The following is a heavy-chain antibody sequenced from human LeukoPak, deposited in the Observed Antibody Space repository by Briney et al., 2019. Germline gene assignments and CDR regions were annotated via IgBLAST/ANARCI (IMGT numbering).Heavy chain of an antibody. CDR3: AREGPYYYGSGTLGY. CDR2: IYYSGST. D-gene: IGHD3-10*01. V-gene: IGHV4-61*01. CDR1: GGSITSGPYY. J-gene: IGHJ4*02. Sequence: SETLSLTCSVSGGSITSGPYYWSWIRQPPGKGLEWIGYIYYSGSTNYNPSLKSRVTISVDTSKNQFSLKLSSVTAADTAVYYCAREGPYYYGSGTLGYWGQGTLVTVSS.